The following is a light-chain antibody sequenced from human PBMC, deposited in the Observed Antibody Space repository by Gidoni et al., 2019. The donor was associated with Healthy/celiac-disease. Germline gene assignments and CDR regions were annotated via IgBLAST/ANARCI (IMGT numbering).Light chain of an antibody. CDR2: GNS. J-gene: IGLJ1*01. CDR1: SSNTGAGYD. V-gene: IGLV1-40*01. Sequence: QSLLPQPPSVSGAPGPRVTISCTGSSSNTGAGYDVHWYQQLPGTAPKLLIYGNSNRPSGVPDRFSGSKSGTSASLAITGLQAEDEADYYCQSYDSSLSQGVFGTGTKVTVL. CDR3: QSYDSSLSQGV.